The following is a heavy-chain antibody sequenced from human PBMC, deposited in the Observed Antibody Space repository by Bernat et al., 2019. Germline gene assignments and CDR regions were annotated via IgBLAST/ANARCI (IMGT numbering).Heavy chain of an antibody. Sequence: QVQLQQWGAGLLKPSETLSLTCAVYGGSFSGYYWSWIRQPPGKGLEWIGEINHSGRTNYNPSLRSRVTISVDTSKNQFSLKLSSVTAADTAVYYCATFTFGGVASRYYFDYWGQGTLVTVSS. D-gene: IGHD3-16*01. V-gene: IGHV4-34*01. CDR1: GGSFSGYY. J-gene: IGHJ4*02. CDR2: INHSGRT. CDR3: ATFTFGGVASRYYFDY.